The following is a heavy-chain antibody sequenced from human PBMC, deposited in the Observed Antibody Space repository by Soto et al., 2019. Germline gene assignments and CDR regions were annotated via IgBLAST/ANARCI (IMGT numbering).Heavy chain of an antibody. CDR2: MNPNSGNT. J-gene: IGHJ6*02. Sequence: XSVKVSCKASGYPFTSYDINWVRRATGQGLEWMGWMNPNSGNTGYAQKFQGRVTMTRNTSISTAYMELSSLRSEDTAVYYCARGGFYGVGMDVWGQRTTVTVSS. V-gene: IGHV1-8*01. CDR3: ARGGFYGVGMDV. CDR1: GYPFTSYD. D-gene: IGHD4-17*01.